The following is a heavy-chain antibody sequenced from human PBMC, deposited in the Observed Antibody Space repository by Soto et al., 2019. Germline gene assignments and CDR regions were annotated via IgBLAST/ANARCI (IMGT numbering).Heavy chain of an antibody. Sequence: ASVKVSCKASGYTFTSYAIHWVRQAHGQRLERMGWINAGNGNTKYSQKFQGRVTITRDTSASTAYMELSSLRSEDTAVYYCARAPDCSGGSCYSDYYYYYYMDVWGKGTTVTVSS. V-gene: IGHV1-3*01. J-gene: IGHJ6*03. D-gene: IGHD2-15*01. CDR1: GYTFTSYA. CDR3: ARAPDCSGGSCYSDYYYYYYMDV. CDR2: INAGNGNT.